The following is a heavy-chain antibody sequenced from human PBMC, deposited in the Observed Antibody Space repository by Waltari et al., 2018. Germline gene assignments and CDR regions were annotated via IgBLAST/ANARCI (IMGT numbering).Heavy chain of an antibody. J-gene: IGHJ6*02. CDR2: IWYDGSNK. CDR1: GFTFSSYG. CDR3: ARPNYYGSGSYPMDV. V-gene: IGHV3-33*01. D-gene: IGHD3-10*01. Sequence: QVQLVESGGGVVQPGRSLRLSCAASGFTFSSYGLHWVRQAPGKGLEWVAVIWYDGSNKYYADSVKGRFTISRDNSKNTLYLQMNSLRAEDTAVYYCARPNYYGSGSYPMDVWGQGTTVTVSS.